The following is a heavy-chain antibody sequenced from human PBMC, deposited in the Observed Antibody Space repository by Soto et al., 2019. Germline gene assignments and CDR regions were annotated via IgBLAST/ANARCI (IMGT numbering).Heavy chain of an antibody. Sequence: QVQLVQSGAEVRKPGSSVKVSCKASGGTFSSYAVSWVRQAPGQGLEWMGGINPIFGTADYAQKFQGRVTVTADESTTPAYMELSSLTSADTAMYYCARALVSRGFAFDYWGQGTLVTVSS. CDR2: INPIFGTA. D-gene: IGHD3-10*01. J-gene: IGHJ4*02. CDR1: GGTFSSYA. V-gene: IGHV1-69*01. CDR3: ARALVSRGFAFDY.